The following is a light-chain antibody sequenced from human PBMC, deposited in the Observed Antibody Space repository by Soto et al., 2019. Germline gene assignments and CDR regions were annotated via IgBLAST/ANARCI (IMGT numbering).Light chain of an antibody. V-gene: IGKV1-33*01. Sequence: DIQMTQSPSSLSASVGDRVTITCQASQDISNYLNWYQQKPGKDPKLLIYDASTLETEMPSRFSRSRSGRDLNLPISSLQPEDIATYYCKQYDNLPPYTFGQGTKLEIK. CDR1: QDISNY. CDR2: DAS. J-gene: IGKJ2*01. CDR3: KQYDNLPPYT.